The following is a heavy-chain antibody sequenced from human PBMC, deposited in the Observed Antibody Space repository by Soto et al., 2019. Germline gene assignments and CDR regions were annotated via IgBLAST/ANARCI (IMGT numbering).Heavy chain of an antibody. CDR2: IYHSGST. V-gene: IGHV4-4*02. CDR3: ARRGGGVVLTATTPFDY. CDR1: SGSISTANW. D-gene: IGHD2-21*02. Sequence: QVPLQESGPRLVRPSGTLSLTCTVSSGSISTANWWSWVRQPPGRGLEWIGEIYHSGSTNYNLSLKSRVTLSVDKSKNQFSLRLSSVTAADTAMYYCARRGGGVVLTATTPFDYWCQGTLVTVSS. J-gene: IGHJ4*02.